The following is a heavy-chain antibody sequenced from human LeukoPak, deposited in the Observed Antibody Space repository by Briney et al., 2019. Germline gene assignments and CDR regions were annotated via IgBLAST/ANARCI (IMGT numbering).Heavy chain of an antibody. V-gene: IGHV3-7*01. Sequence: PGGSLRLSCAASGFTFGSYWMNWVRQTPGKGLEWVANIKEDGSEKNYVDSVKGRFTISRDNAKNSAFLQMNSLRAEDTAVYYCARVDSAEKRDFDYWGQGTLVTVSS. CDR2: IKEDGSEK. D-gene: IGHD3-22*01. CDR1: GFTFGSYW. CDR3: ARVDSAEKRDFDY. J-gene: IGHJ4*02.